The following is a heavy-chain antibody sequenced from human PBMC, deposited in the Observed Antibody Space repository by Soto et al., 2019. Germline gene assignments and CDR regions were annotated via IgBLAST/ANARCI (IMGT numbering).Heavy chain of an antibody. V-gene: IGHV1-18*01. CDR3: ARDPHEFWNSYFFDS. Sequence: ASVKVSCKASGYPFATYGISWVRQAPGQGLEWMGWISAYNGQTDYAQNFQGRVTMATDTSTNTAYMELRSLRSDDTAVYYCARDPHEFWNSYFFDSWGPGTLVTVPS. J-gene: IGHJ5*01. D-gene: IGHD3-3*01. CDR1: GYPFATYG. CDR2: ISAYNGQT.